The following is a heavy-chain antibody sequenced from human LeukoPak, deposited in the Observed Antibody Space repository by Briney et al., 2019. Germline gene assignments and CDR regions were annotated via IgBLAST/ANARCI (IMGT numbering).Heavy chain of an antibody. D-gene: IGHD3-10*01. V-gene: IGHV1-69*01. J-gene: IGHJ4*02. Sequence: SVKVSCKASGGTFSSYAISWVRQAPGQGLEWMGGIIPIFGTTNYAQKFQGRVTITADESTSTAYMELSSLRSEDTAVYYCARAPNYYGSEPFDYWGQGTLVTVSS. CDR3: ARAPNYYGSEPFDY. CDR2: IIPIFGTT. CDR1: GGTFSSYA.